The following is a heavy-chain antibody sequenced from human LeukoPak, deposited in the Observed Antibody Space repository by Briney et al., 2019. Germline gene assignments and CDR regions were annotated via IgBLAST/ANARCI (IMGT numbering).Heavy chain of an antibody. CDR3: ARDKRVHDAFDI. J-gene: IGHJ3*02. V-gene: IGHV3-66*01. CDR2: IYSGGST. Sequence: AGGSLRLSCAASGFTVSSNYMSWVRQAPGKGLEWVSVIYSGGSTYYADSVKGRFTISRDNSKNMLYLQMNSLRAEDTAVYYCARDKRVHDAFDIWGQGTMVTVSS. D-gene: IGHD4/OR15-4a*01. CDR1: GFTVSSNY.